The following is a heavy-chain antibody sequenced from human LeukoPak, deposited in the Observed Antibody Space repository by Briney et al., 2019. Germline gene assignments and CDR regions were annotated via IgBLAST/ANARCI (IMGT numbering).Heavy chain of an antibody. D-gene: IGHD3-9*01. CDR1: GYSISSGYY. CDR2: IYHSGST. Sequence: PSETLSLTCAVSGYSISSGYYWGWIRQPPGKGLDWIGSIYHSGSTNYNPSLKSRVTISVDTSKNQFSLKLSSVTAADTAVYYCARHVLRYFDWDYWGQGTLVTVSS. J-gene: IGHJ4*02. CDR3: ARHVLRYFDWDY. V-gene: IGHV4-38-2*01.